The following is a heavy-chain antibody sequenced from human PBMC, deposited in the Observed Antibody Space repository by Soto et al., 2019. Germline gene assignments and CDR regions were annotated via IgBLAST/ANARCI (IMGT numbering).Heavy chain of an antibody. CDR1: GGSFSGYY. Sequence: PSETLSLTCAVYGGSFSGYYWSWIRQPPGKGLEWIGEINHSGSTNYNPSLKSRVTISVDTSKNQFSLKLSSVTAADTAVYYCARPDTAYTSFDYWGQGTLVTVSS. CDR3: ARPDTAYTSFDY. CDR2: INHSGST. J-gene: IGHJ4*02. V-gene: IGHV4-34*01. D-gene: IGHD5-18*01.